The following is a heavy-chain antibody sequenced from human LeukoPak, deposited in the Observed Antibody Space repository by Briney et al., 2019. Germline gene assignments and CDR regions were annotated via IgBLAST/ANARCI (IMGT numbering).Heavy chain of an antibody. CDR2: ITTSSTYI. V-gene: IGHV3-21*01. D-gene: IGHD6-19*01. CDR1: GFTFSSYS. J-gene: IGHJ4*02. Sequence: GGSLRLSCAASGFTFSSYSMSWVRQAPGKGLEWVSSITTSSTYISYADSVKGRFTISRDNAKNSLYLQTNSLRAEDTAVYYCARGKYSSGWFDYWGQGTLVTVSS. CDR3: ARGKYSSGWFDY.